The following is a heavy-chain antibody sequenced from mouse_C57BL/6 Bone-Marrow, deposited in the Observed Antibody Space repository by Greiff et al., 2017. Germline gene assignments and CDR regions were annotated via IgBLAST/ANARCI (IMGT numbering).Heavy chain of an antibody. D-gene: IGHD2-4*01. CDR2: IYPGNSDT. J-gene: IGHJ3*01. Sequence: EVQLQQSGTVLARPGASVKMSCKTSGYTFTSYWMHWVKQRPGQGLEWIGAIYPGNSDTSYNQKFKGKAKLTAVTSASTAYMELSSLPNEDSAVYYCTRGGLRRRAWFAYWGQGTLVTVSA. V-gene: IGHV1-5*01. CDR1: GYTFTSYW. CDR3: TRGGLRRRAWFAY.